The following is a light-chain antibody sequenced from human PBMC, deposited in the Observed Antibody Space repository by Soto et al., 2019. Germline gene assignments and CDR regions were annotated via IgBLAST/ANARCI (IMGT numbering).Light chain of an antibody. CDR1: SSDVGGYNY. CDR3: CSYAGSYGV. J-gene: IGLJ1*01. V-gene: IGLV2-11*01. Sequence: QSVLTQPRSVSGSPGQSVTISCTGTSSDVGGYNYVSWYQQHPAKAPKLMIYDVSKRPSEVPDRLSGSKSGNTASLTISGLQAEDEADYYCCSYAGSYGVFGTGTKVTVL. CDR2: DVS.